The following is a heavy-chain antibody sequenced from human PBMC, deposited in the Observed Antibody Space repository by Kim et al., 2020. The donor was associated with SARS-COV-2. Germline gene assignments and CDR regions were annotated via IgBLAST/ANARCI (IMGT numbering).Heavy chain of an antibody. V-gene: IGHV3-30*02. D-gene: IGHD2-2*01. CDR3: AKAPIVEVPAAKTWFDP. Sequence: VKGRFTLSRDNSKSTLYLQMNSLRAEDTAVYYCAKAPIVEVPAAKTWFDPWGQGTLVIVSS. J-gene: IGHJ5*02.